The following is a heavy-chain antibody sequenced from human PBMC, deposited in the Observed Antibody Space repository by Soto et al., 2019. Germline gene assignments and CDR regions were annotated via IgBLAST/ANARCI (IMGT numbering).Heavy chain of an antibody. D-gene: IGHD2-8*01. V-gene: IGHV3-23*01. J-gene: IGHJ4*02. CDR3: AKDSLRSLVYAIYGREIY. CDR2: ISGSGGST. CDR1: GFTFSSYA. Sequence: HPGGSLRLSCAASGFTFSSYAMSWVRQAPGKGLEWVSAISGSGGSTYYADSVKGRFTISRDNSKNTLYLQMNSLRAEDTAVYYCAKDSLRSLVYAIYGREIYWGQGTLVTVSS.